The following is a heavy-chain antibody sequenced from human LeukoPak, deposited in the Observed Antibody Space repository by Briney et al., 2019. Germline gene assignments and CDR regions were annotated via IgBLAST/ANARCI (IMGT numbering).Heavy chain of an antibody. CDR2: ISDSGGRT. Sequence: GGSLRLSCAASGFTFSSYAMSWGCQAPGKGLEWVSAISDSGGRTYYADSVKGRFTISRDNSKNTLYVQMNSLRGEDTAVYYCAKDSMRMGAAGFGSAWFGDWYFDRWGRGTLVTVSS. V-gene: IGHV3-23*01. J-gene: IGHJ2*01. CDR3: AKDSMRMGAAGFGSAWFGDWYFDR. CDR1: GFTFSSYA. D-gene: IGHD6-19*01.